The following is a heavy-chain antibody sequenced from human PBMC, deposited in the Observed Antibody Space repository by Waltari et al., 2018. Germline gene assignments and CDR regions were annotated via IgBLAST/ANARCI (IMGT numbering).Heavy chain of an antibody. CDR3: AKPFYNWDDPLHS. Sequence: EVQLLESGGGLVQPGGSLRSSCQASGFTSVTHAINWVRQAPGKGLEWVSSISVSDATYYADSVKGRFTISRDYSDNTVYLQMDSLRADDTAVYFCAKPFYNWDDPLHSWGQGTPVTVSS. J-gene: IGHJ1*01. CDR2: ISVSDAT. D-gene: IGHD1-20*01. CDR1: GFTSVTHA. V-gene: IGHV3-23*01.